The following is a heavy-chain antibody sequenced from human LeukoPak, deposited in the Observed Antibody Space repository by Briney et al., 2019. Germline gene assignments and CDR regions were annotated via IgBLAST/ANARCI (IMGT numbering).Heavy chain of an antibody. CDR1: GASVSSGSYY. CDR3: ARRTTIWFGENYYFDY. J-gene: IGHJ4*02. D-gene: IGHD3-10*01. Sequence: PSETLSLTCTVSGASVSSGSYYWSWIRQPPGKGLEWIGSIYYSGSTYYNPSLKSRVTISVDTSKNQFSLKLSSVTAADTAVYYCARRTTIWFGENYYFDYWGQGTLVTVSS. CDR2: IYYSGST. V-gene: IGHV4-39*01.